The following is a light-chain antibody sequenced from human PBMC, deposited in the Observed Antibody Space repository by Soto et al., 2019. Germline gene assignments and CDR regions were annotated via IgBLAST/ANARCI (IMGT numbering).Light chain of an antibody. CDR2: DVS. J-gene: IGLJ3*02. CDR1: SSDVGGYNY. V-gene: IGLV2-14*01. Sequence: QSALTQPASVSGSPGPSITISCTGTSSDVGGYNYVSWYQQHPGKAPKLMIYDVSNRTSGVSNRFSGSKSGNTASLTISGLQAEDEAEYYCSSYTSSSTLWVFGGGTKLTVL. CDR3: SSYTSSSTLWV.